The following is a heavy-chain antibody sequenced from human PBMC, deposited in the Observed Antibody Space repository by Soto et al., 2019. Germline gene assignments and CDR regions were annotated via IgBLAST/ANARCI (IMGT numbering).Heavy chain of an antibody. V-gene: IGHV3-15*01. D-gene: IGHD1-26*01. CDR2: IKTKTDGGTT. CDR3: TRVLIGGGNIPGY. Sequence: EVQLVESGGGLVKPGGSLRLSCEASGFTFSNAWMTWVRQPPGKGLEWVGRIKTKTDGGTTEYGAAVKGRFIISRDDSRHTVHLQMNSLEIEDTAVYYCTRVLIGGGNIPGYWGQGALVTVS. J-gene: IGHJ4*02. CDR1: GFTFSNAW.